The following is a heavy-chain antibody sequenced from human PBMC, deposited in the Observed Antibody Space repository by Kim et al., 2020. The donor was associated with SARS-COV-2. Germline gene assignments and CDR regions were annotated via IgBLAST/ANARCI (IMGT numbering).Heavy chain of an antibody. V-gene: IGHV4-59*01. CDR2: IYYSGST. Sequence: SETLSLTCTVSGGSISSYYWSWIRQPPGKGLEWIGYIYYSGSTKYNPSLKSRVTISVDTSKNQFSLKLSSMTAADTAVYYCARGASLPIVATSFDYWGQG. CDR1: GGSISSYY. J-gene: IGHJ4*02. D-gene: IGHD5-12*01. CDR3: ARGASLPIVATSFDY.